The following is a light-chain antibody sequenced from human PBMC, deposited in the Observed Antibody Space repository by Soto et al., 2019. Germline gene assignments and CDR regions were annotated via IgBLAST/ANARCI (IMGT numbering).Light chain of an antibody. V-gene: IGKV3-15*01. J-gene: IGKJ5*01. CDR3: QQYNNWPPT. Sequence: EIVMTQSPATLSVSPGERATLSCRASQSVSSTLAWYQQKPGQAPRLLIYGAFTRATGIPASFSGSRSGTEFTLTISSLQSEDFAVYYCQQYNNWPPTFGQGTRLEIK. CDR2: GAF. CDR1: QSVSST.